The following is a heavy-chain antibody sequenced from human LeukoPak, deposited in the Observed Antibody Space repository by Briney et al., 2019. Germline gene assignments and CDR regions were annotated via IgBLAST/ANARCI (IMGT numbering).Heavy chain of an antibody. CDR1: SASITSSPYF. CDR2: INHSGST. J-gene: IGHJ4*02. V-gene: IGHV4-39*07. Sequence: SETLSLTCTVSSASITSSPYFWGWIRQSPGKGLEWIGEINHSGSTNYNPSLKSRVTISVDTSKNQFSLKLSSVTAADTAVYYCARRSIAVVYWGQGTLVTVSS. CDR3: ARRSIAVVY. D-gene: IGHD6-19*01.